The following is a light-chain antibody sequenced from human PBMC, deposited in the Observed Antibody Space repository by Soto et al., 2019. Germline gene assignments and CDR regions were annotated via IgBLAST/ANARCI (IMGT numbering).Light chain of an antibody. CDR1: SSNIGAGYD. CDR3: QSYDSSLSGWV. CDR2: GNS. Sequence: QSVLTQPHSVSGAPGQRVTISCTGSSSNIGAGYDVHWYQQLPGTAPKLLIYGNSNRPSGVPDRFSGSKSGTSASLAITGLQAEDDADYYCQSYDSSLSGWVFGGGTKLTVL. J-gene: IGLJ3*02. V-gene: IGLV1-40*01.